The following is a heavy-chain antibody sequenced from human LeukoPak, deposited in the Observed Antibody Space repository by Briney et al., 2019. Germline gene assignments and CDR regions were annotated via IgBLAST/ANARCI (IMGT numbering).Heavy chain of an antibody. CDR1: GFTFSSYW. Sequence: GGSLRLSCAASGFTFSSYWMSWVRQAPGKGLEWVSSISSSSSYIYYADSVRGRFTISRDNAKNSLYLQMNSLRAEDTAVYYCAREKSGVTDYWGQGTLVTVSS. J-gene: IGHJ4*02. CDR3: AREKSGVTDY. V-gene: IGHV3-21*01. CDR2: ISSSSSYI. D-gene: IGHD2-21*02.